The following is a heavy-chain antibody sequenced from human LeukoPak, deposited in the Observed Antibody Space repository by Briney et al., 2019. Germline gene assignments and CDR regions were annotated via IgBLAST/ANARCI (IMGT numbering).Heavy chain of an antibody. CDR1: GGSISSISYF. CDR2: IYYSGST. J-gene: IGHJ4*02. Sequence: SETLSLTCTVSGGSISSISYFWGWIRQPPGKGLEWIGSIYYSGSTYYNPSLESRVTISADTSKNQFSLKLTPVTAADTAVYYCTRRSPALGYSYAWGQGTLVTVSS. V-gene: IGHV4-39*01. D-gene: IGHD5-18*01. CDR3: TRRSPALGYSYA.